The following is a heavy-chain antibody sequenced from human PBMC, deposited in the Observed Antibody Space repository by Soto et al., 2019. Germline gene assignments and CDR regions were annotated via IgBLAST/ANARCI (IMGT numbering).Heavy chain of an antibody. Sequence: QVQLVESGGGVVQPGRSLRLSCVASEFTFSAYGMTWVRQAPGKGLEWVARIWYDGSEKDYADSVKGRFTISRDNFKNKLYLQMNSLRAEDKAVYYCARMSRAYYYMDVWGKGTTVTVSS. D-gene: IGHD3-16*01. CDR2: IWYDGSEK. J-gene: IGHJ6*03. CDR3: ARMSRAYYYMDV. V-gene: IGHV3-33*01. CDR1: EFTFSAYG.